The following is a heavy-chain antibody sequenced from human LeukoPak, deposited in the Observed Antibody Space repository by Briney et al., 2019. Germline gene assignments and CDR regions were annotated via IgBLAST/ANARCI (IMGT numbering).Heavy chain of an antibody. CDR3: ARDWNR. CDR2: IKPDETEE. V-gene: IGHV3-7*01. CDR1: GFTLSTFS. J-gene: IGHJ4*02. Sequence: GGSLRLSCGVSGFTLSTFSMSWVRQAPGKGLEWVANIKPDETEEYVESVKGRFTISRDSAKNSLYLQMNRLRVEDTAVYYCARDWNRWGQGTLVTVS. D-gene: IGHD1-1*01.